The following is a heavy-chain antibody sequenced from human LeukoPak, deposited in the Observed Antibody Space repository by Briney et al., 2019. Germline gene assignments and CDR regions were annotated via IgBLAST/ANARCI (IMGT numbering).Heavy chain of an antibody. CDR3: ARVSGSNWGSFYYYYYYAMDV. D-gene: IGHD7-27*01. CDR1: GFTFRAYI. CDR2: ISSRNTYI. V-gene: IGHV3-21*01. Sequence: KPGGSLRLSCAASGFTFRAYIMNWVRQAPGKGLEWVSSISSRNTYIHYADSVKGRFTISRDNAKNSLYLQMNSLRAEDTAVYYCARVSGSNWGSFYYYYYYAMDVWGQGTTVTVSS. J-gene: IGHJ6*02.